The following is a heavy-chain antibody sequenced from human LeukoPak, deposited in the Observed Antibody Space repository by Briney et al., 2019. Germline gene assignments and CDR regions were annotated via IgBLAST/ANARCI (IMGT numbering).Heavy chain of an antibody. CDR1: GFTFSSYA. CDR3: AIDTMIVASTFDY. Sequence: GGSLRLSCAASGFTFSSYAMSWVRQAPGKGLEWVSGISGSGGNTYYADSVKGRFTISRDNSKNTLYLQMNSLRAEDTAAYYCAIDTMIVASTFDYWGQGTLVTVSS. CDR2: ISGSGGNT. D-gene: IGHD3-22*01. V-gene: IGHV3-23*01. J-gene: IGHJ4*02.